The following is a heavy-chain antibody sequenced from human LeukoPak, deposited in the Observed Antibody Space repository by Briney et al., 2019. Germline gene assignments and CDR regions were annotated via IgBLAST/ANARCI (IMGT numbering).Heavy chain of an antibody. CDR3: AKQGPVVPAATGY. V-gene: IGHV3-23*01. Sequence: GGSLRLSCAASGFTFSSYAMSWVRQAPGKGLERVSAISGSGGSTYYADSVKGRFTISRDNSKNTLYLQMDSLRAEDTAVYYCAKQGPVVPAATGYWGQGTLVTVSS. CDR1: GFTFSSYA. D-gene: IGHD2-2*01. CDR2: ISGSGGST. J-gene: IGHJ4*02.